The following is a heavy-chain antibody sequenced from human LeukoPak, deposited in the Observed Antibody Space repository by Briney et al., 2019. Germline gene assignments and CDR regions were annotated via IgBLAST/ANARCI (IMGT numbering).Heavy chain of an antibody. CDR3: ARASYYYDSSGYLNWFDP. CDR1: GGTFSSYA. CDR2: IIPIFGTA. D-gene: IGHD3-22*01. V-gene: IGHV1-69*05. Sequence: SVKVSCKASGGTFSSYAISWVRQAPGQGLEWMGRIIPIFGTANYAQKFQGRVTITTDESTSTAYMELSSLRSKDTAVYYCARASYYYDSSGYLNWFDPWGQGTLVTVSS. J-gene: IGHJ5*02.